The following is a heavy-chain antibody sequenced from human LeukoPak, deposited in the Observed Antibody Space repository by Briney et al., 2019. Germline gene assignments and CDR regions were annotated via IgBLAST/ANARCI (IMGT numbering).Heavy chain of an antibody. Sequence: GGSLRLSCAASGFTLSSYDMHWARQAPGKGLEWVTFIRSDGSDKYYADSVKGRFTISRDNSRNTLYLQMNSLRPEDTAVYYCGGLAVFDYWGQGTLVTVSS. V-gene: IGHV3-30*02. CDR1: GFTLSSYD. CDR3: GGLAVFDY. J-gene: IGHJ4*02. CDR2: IRSDGSDK. D-gene: IGHD2-15*01.